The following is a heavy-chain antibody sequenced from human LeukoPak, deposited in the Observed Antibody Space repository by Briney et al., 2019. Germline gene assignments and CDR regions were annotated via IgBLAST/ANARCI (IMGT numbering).Heavy chain of an antibody. CDR1: GYTYTSYY. Sequence: ASVKVSCKASGYTYTSYYMHWVRQAPGQGLEWMGIINPSGGSTSYAQKFQGRVTMTRDMSTSTVYMELSSLRAEDTAVCYCARGGGYYDSSGYYYVDAFDIWGQGTMVTVSS. J-gene: IGHJ3*02. D-gene: IGHD3-22*01. CDR3: ARGGGYYDSSGYYYVDAFDI. CDR2: INPSGGST. V-gene: IGHV1-46*01.